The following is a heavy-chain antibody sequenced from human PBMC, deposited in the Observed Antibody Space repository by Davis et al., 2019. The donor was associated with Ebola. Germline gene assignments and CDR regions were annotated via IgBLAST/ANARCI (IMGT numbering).Heavy chain of an antibody. J-gene: IGHJ4*02. CDR1: GFSLSNTGLG. CDR3: RHKANNSYASGWGR. V-gene: IGHV2-5*02. CDR2: IYWDYDK. Sequence: SGPTLVIPTQPRSLTCPLSGFSLSNTGLGMGWTRQPSGMALEWLGLIYWDYDKRYSPSLRSRLTISKDASKNQVVLTMTNRDPMDTSTFYCRHKANNSYASGWGRWGQGRRVTGSS. D-gene: IGHD6-19*01.